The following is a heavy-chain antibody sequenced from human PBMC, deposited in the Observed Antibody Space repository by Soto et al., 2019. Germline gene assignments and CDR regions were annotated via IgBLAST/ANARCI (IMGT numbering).Heavy chain of an antibody. CDR1: GFTFSSYA. J-gene: IGHJ4*02. D-gene: IGHD6-19*01. V-gene: IGHV3-30-3*01. Sequence: QVQLVESGGGVVQPGRSLRLSCAASGFTFSSYAMHWVRQAPGKGLEWVAVISYDGSNKYYADSVKGRFTISRDNSKNTLYLQMNSLRAEDTAVYYCARGPRIAVAGCIDYWGQGTLVTVSS. CDR2: ISYDGSNK. CDR3: ARGPRIAVAGCIDY.